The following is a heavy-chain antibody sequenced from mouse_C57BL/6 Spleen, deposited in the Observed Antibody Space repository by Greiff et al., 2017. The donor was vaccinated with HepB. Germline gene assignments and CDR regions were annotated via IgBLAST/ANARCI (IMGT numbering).Heavy chain of an antibody. D-gene: IGHD1-1*01. CDR2: ISSGSSTI. J-gene: IGHJ4*01. Sequence: DVKLVESGGGLVKPGGSLKLSCAASGFTFSDYGMHWVRQAPEKGLEWVAYISSGSSTIYYADTVKGRFTISRDNAKNTLFLQMTSLRSEDTAMYYCARPLITTVVATSYYAMDYWGQGTSVTVSS. V-gene: IGHV5-17*01. CDR1: GFTFSDYG. CDR3: ARPLITTVVATSYYAMDY.